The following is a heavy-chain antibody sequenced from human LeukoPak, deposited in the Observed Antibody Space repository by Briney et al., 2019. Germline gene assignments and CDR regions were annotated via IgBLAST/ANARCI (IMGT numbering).Heavy chain of an antibody. CDR1: GASISSYY. D-gene: IGHD6-19*01. CDR3: ARDRGSSGWFDY. V-gene: IGHV4-4*08. J-gene: IGHJ4*02. Sequence: SETLSLTCTVSGASISSYYWSWIRQPPGKGLEWIGRIYTSGSTNNNPSLKSRVTISVDTSKNQFSLKLSSVTAADTAVYYCARDRGSSGWFDYWGQGTLVTVSS. CDR2: IYTSGST.